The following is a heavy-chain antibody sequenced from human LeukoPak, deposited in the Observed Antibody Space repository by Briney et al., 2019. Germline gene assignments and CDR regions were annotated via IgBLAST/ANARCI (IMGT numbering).Heavy chain of an antibody. CDR1: GYTFTSYD. V-gene: IGHV1-8*01. D-gene: IGHD2-2*01. CDR3: ARDNCSSTSCPLDY. Sequence: GASVKVSCKASGYTFTSYDINWVRQATGQGLEWMGWMNPNSGNTGYAQKFQGRVTMTRNTSISTAYMELSSLRSEDTAVYYCARDNCSSTSCPLDYWGQGTLVTVSS. CDR2: MNPNSGNT. J-gene: IGHJ4*02.